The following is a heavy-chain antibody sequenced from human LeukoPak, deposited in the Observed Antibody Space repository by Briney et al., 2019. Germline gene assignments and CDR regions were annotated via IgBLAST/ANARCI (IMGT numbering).Heavy chain of an antibody. J-gene: IGHJ6*02. CDR1: GGSISSSSYY. Sequence: SETLSLTCTVSGGSISSSSYYWGWLRQPPGKGLEWIGSIYYSGSTYYNPSLKSRVTISVDTSKNQFSLKLSSVTAADTAVYYCAREQRGYKFYYYYYGMDVWGQGTTVTVSS. V-gene: IGHV4-39*07. CDR3: AREQRGYKFYYYYYGMDV. D-gene: IGHD5-18*01. CDR2: IYYSGST.